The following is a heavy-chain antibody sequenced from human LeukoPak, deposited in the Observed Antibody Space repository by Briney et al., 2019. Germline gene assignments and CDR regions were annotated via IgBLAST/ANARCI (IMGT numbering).Heavy chain of an antibody. CDR1: GFTFSSYG. J-gene: IGHJ4*02. CDR3: SKDRNINYGFFDY. D-gene: IGHD4-11*01. V-gene: IGHV3-30*02. CDR2: IRSDGSDK. Sequence: GGSLRLSCAASGFTFSSYGMHWVRKAPGKGLEWVAFIRSDGSDKYYADSVKGRFTISRDSSKSTLYLQMNSLRAEDTAIYYCSKDRNINYGFFDYWGQGTLVTVSS.